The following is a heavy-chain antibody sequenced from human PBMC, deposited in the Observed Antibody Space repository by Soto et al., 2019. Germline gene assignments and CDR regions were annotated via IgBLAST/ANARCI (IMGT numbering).Heavy chain of an antibody. Sequence: QVQLVESGGGVVQPGRSLRLSCAASGFTFSSSAMHWVRQAPGKGLEWVAVISYDGSNKYYADSVKGRFTISRDNSKNPRYLQMNSLRAEDTAVYYGARDKRDLRFLEWSYYFDYWGQGTLVTVSS. CDR2: ISYDGSNK. J-gene: IGHJ4*02. CDR1: GFTFSSSA. CDR3: ARDKRDLRFLEWSYYFDY. D-gene: IGHD3-3*01. V-gene: IGHV3-30-3*01.